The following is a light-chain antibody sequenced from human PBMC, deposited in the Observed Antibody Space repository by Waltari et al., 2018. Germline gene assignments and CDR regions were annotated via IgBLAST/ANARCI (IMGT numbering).Light chain of an antibody. V-gene: IGLV2-23*01. CDR1: GSDVGSYNL. CDR3: CSYAGHDLVV. Sequence: QSSLTQPASVSGSPGQPLTISCSGTGSDVGSYNLASWYQQHPGKAPKVVIYEGNRRPSGVSDRFSASKSANTASLTISGLQAEDEAHYYCCSYAGHDLVVFGGGTKVTVL. J-gene: IGLJ2*01. CDR2: EGN.